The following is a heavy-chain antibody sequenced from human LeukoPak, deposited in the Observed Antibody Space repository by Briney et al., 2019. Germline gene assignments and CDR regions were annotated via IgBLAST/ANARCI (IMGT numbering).Heavy chain of an antibody. CDR1: GYTFTGYY. J-gene: IGHJ4*02. D-gene: IGHD2-21*01. Sequence: ASVKVSCKASGYTFTGYYMHWVRQAPGQGREWMGWINPNSGGTNYAQKFQGRVTMTRDTSISTAYMELSRLRSDDTAVYYCARDPPYCGGDCYADYWGQGTLVTVSS. CDR2: INPNSGGT. CDR3: ARDPPYCGGDCYADY. V-gene: IGHV1-2*02.